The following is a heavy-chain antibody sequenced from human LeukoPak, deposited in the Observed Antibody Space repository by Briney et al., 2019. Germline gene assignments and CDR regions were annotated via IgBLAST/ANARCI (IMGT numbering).Heavy chain of an antibody. CDR3: AKQMSTVTFTPFDY. V-gene: IGHV3-23*01. CDR2: ISGSGDST. D-gene: IGHD3-16*01. J-gene: IGHJ4*02. CDR1: GFTFSTYG. Sequence: PGGSLRLSCAGSGFTFSTYGMSWVRQAPNKGLEWLSTISGSGDSTYYADSVKGRFTISRDNSKNTLFLQMNSLRAEDTAIYYCAKQMSTVTFTPFDYWGQGTLATVSS.